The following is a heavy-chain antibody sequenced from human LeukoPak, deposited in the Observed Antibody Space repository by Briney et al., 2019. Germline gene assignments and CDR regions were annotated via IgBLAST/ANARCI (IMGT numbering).Heavy chain of an antibody. CDR1: GFTFSTYG. V-gene: IGHV3-30*03. CDR2: ISSDGSYK. Sequence: GRSLRLSCAASGFTFSTYGLHWVRQAPGKGLEWVAVISSDGSYKYYADSVKGRFTISRDNSKNTLYLQKNSLRVEDTAVYYCARRGSTMVRGVIMGPDYWGQGTLVTVSS. J-gene: IGHJ4*02. D-gene: IGHD3-10*01. CDR3: ARRGSTMVRGVIMGPDY.